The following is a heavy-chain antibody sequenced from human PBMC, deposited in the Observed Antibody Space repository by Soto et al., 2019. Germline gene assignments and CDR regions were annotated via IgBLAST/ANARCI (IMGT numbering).Heavy chain of an antibody. Sequence: PGGSLRLSCAASGFTFSIYAMSWVRQAPGKGLEWVSAISGSGGSTYYADSVKGRFTISRDNSKNTLYLQMNSLRAEDTAVYYCAKDSGSAYYDSSGYHYWGQGTLVTVSS. J-gene: IGHJ4*02. V-gene: IGHV3-23*01. D-gene: IGHD3-22*01. CDR3: AKDSGSAYYDSSGYHY. CDR2: ISGSGGST. CDR1: GFTFSIYA.